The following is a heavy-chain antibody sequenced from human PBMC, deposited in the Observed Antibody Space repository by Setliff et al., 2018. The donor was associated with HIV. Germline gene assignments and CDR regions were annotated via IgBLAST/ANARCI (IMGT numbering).Heavy chain of an antibody. D-gene: IGHD3-22*01. CDR2: ITSRSVST. Sequence: GGSLRLSCAASGFIFSDFYMSWIRQAPGKGLEWVSSITSRSVSTYYADSVKGRFTISRDNANDSLYLQMNTLRAEDTAVYYCARERVYYDSSAYGMDVWGQGTTVTVSS. CDR3: ARERVYYDSSAYGMDV. J-gene: IGHJ6*02. V-gene: IGHV3-11*04. CDR1: GFIFSDFY.